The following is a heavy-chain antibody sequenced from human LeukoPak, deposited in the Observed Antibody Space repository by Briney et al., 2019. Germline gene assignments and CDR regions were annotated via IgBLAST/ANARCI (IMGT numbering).Heavy chain of an antibody. CDR1: GFIFSTYG. CDR3: AREDYGNYYFDY. Sequence: GGSLRLSCAASGFIFSTYGIHWVRQAPGKGLEWVAGISGDGSNKYYADSVKGRFTISRDNTKNTLYLQVNSLRPEDTALYSCAREDYGNYYFDYWGQGTLVTVSS. CDR2: ISGDGSNK. D-gene: IGHD4-11*01. J-gene: IGHJ4*02. V-gene: IGHV3-30*19.